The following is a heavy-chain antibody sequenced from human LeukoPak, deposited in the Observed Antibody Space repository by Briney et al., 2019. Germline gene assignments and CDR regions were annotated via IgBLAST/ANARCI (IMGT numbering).Heavy chain of an antibody. V-gene: IGHV4-34*01. CDR3: ARGRGGMLRGLTLNYYYYGMDV. CDR1: GGSFSSYY. J-gene: IGHJ6*02. CDR2: IYHRGST. D-gene: IGHD3-10*01. Sequence: SETLSLTCAVEGGSFSSYYWNCIRQPPGKGLEWIGEIYHRGSTRYNPSLRSPVTISAAPSKNTFSLTLSSVTAADTAVYSCARGRGGMLRGLTLNYYYYGMDVWGQGTTVTVSS.